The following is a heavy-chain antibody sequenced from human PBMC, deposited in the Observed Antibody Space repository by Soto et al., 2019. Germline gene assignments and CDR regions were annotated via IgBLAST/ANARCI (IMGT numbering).Heavy chain of an antibody. CDR2: ISGSGGIT. D-gene: IGHD3-22*01. CDR3: AKDPVAYSREDAFDI. V-gene: IGHV3-23*01. J-gene: IGHJ3*02. CDR1: GLSFSTYA. Sequence: EVQLLESGGGLVQPGGSLRLSCAASGLSFSTYAMSWVRQAPGKGLEWVSGISGSGGITNYADSVKGRFTISRDNSKNTLYLQMNSLRAEDTAVYSCAKDPVAYSREDAFDIWGQGTMVTVSS.